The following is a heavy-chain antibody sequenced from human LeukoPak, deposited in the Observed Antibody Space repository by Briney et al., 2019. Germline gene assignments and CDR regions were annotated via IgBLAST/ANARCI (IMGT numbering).Heavy chain of an antibody. V-gene: IGHV3-23*01. J-gene: IGHJ3*02. CDR3: AKDPKSYGYLPDAFDI. CDR2: ISGSGGST. CDR1: GFTFSTYA. D-gene: IGHD5-18*01. Sequence: GGSLRLSCAASGFTFSTYAMSWVRQAPGKGLEWVSAISGSGGSTYYADSVKGRFTISRDNSKNTLYLQMNSLRAEDTAVYYCAKDPKSYGYLPDAFDIWGQGTMVTVSS.